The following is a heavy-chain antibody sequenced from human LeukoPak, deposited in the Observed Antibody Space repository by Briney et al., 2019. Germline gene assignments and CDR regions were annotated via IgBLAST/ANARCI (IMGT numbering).Heavy chain of an antibody. CDR1: GFTFSDYY. D-gene: IGHD2-21*02. CDR2: ISSSGSTI. Sequence: GGSLRLSCAASGFTFSDYYMSWIRQASGKGLEWVSYISSSGSTIYYADSVKGRFTISRDNAKNSLYLQMNSLRAEDTAVYYCARDGLVTEDYYYYYGMDVWGQGTTVTVSS. V-gene: IGHV3-11*01. CDR3: ARDGLVTEDYYYYYGMDV. J-gene: IGHJ6*02.